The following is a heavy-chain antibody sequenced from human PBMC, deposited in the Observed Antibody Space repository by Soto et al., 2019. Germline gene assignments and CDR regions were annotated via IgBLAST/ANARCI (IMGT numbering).Heavy chain of an antibody. Sequence: ASVKVSCKASGYTFTSYYIHWVRQAPGQGLDWMGTINPSGGRTIYAQKLQGRVTMTSDTSTSTAYMELRSLRSDDTAVYYCARVTVVVPAAINSWGQGPTVTVSS. CDR3: ARVTVVVPAAINS. J-gene: IGHJ6*02. CDR1: GYTFTSYY. D-gene: IGHD2-2*01. CDR2: INPSGGRT. V-gene: IGHV1-46*01.